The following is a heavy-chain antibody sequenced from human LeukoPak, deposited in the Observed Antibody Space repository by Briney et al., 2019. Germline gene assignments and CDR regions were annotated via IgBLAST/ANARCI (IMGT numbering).Heavy chain of an antibody. D-gene: IGHD2-2*01. CDR3: AKGGGCSSTSCYKDAFDI. CDR1: GFTFSSYA. J-gene: IGHJ3*02. CDR2: ISGSGGST. V-gene: IGHV3-23*01. Sequence: GGSLRLSCAASGFTFSSYAMSWVRQAPGKGLEWVSAISGSGGSTYYADSVKGRFTISRDNSKNTLYLQMNSLRAEDTAVYYCAKGGGCSSTSCYKDAFDIWGQGTMVTVSS.